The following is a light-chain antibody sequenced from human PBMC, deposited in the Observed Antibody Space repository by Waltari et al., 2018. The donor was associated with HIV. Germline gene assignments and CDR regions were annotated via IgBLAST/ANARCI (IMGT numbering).Light chain of an antibody. CDR1: QNIHTF. V-gene: IGKV1-39*01. J-gene: IGKJ3*01. CDR2: GAS. CDR3: LQTDSMPLT. Sequence: DIQMTQSPSSLSASVGDRVSITCRAGQNIHTFLNWYQQQPGSAPKLLIFGASRLPSGVPSRFSGSGSETDFTLTIDNLQVKDFATYYCLQTDSMPLTFGPGTKVD.